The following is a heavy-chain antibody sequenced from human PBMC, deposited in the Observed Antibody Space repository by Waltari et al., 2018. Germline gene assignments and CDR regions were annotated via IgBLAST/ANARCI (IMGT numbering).Heavy chain of an antibody. CDR3: ARDHWGPDY. D-gene: IGHD7-27*01. J-gene: IGHJ4*02. V-gene: IGHV3-7*01. Sequence: MSWVRQAPGKGPEWVANINQDGSEKNYVDYVKGRFTISRDNAKDSLYLQMNSLRAEDTAVYFCARDHWGPDYWGQGTLVTVSS. CDR2: INQDGSEK.